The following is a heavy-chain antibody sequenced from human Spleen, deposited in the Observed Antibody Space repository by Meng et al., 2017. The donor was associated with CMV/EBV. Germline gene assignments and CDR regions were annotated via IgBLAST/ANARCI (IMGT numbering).Heavy chain of an antibody. J-gene: IGHJ3*01. CDR3: ARRFSYYSGSVSYYRDGFDV. CDR2: MYYSGST. V-gene: IGHV4-39*01. D-gene: IGHD3-10*01. Sequence: SETLSLTCIVSGGSISSSSYYWGWIRQPPGKGLEWIGNMYYSGSTYYNPSLKSRATISVDTSKSQFSLRLSSVTAADTAVYYCARRFSYYSGSVSYYRDGFDVWGQGTMVTVSS. CDR1: GGSISSSSYY.